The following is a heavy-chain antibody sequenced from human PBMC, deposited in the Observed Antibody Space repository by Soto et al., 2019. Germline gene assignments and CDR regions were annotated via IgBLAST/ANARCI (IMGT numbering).Heavy chain of an antibody. CDR1: GYTFTSYA. Sequence: ASVKVSCKASGYTFTSYAMHWVRQAPGQRLEWMGWINAGNGNTKYSQKFQGRVTITRDTSASTAYMELSSLRSEDTAVYYCARVPYYYDSSGYFRYYYGMDVWGQGTTVTVSS. CDR2: INAGNGNT. V-gene: IGHV1-3*01. J-gene: IGHJ6*02. D-gene: IGHD3-22*01. CDR3: ARVPYYYDSSGYFRYYYGMDV.